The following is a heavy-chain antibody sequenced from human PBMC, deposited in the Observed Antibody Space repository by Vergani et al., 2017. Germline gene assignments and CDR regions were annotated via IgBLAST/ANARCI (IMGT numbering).Heavy chain of an antibody. V-gene: IGHV5-51*01. D-gene: IGHD1-1*01. CDR3: ARHTTYTDS. Sequence: EVELVQSGPEMRKPGESLKISCKGSEYSFGNYWIGWVRQMPGSLEWMGIIYPADSDTRYSPSFQGQVTISADKSISTAFLQWDSLKASDTALYYCARHTTYTDSWGQGTLVTVSS. J-gene: IGHJ4*02. CDR2: IYPADSDT. CDR1: EYSFGNYW.